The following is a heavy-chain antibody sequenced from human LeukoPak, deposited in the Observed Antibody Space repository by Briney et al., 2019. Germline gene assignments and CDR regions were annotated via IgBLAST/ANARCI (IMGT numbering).Heavy chain of an antibody. D-gene: IGHD6-13*01. CDR2: TYYRAKWYN. Sequence: SQTLSLTCAISGDSVSSNSAAWNWIRQSPSRGLDWLGRTYYRAKWYNDYAVSVKSRITINPDTSKNQFSLQLISVTPEDTAVYYCAREWQQLATYTYYYYGMDVWGQGTTVTVSS. CDR3: AREWQQLATYTYYYYGMDV. J-gene: IGHJ6*02. V-gene: IGHV6-1*01. CDR1: GDSVSSNSAA.